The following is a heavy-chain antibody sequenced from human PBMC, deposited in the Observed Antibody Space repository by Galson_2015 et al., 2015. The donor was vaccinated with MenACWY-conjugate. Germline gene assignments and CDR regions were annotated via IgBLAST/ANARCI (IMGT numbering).Heavy chain of an antibody. J-gene: IGHJ4*02. CDR1: GFTFSNHA. CDR2: ISGSGGSP. D-gene: IGHD4-17*01. CDR3: AKDQGLYGDYYFDY. V-gene: IGHV3-23*01. Sequence: SLRLSCAASGFTFSNHALSWVRPAPGKGLPWVSTISGSGGSPFYADSVKGRFTISRDNSTHTLYLQMNSLSPEDTAVYYCAKDQGLYGDYYFDYWGQGILVTVPS.